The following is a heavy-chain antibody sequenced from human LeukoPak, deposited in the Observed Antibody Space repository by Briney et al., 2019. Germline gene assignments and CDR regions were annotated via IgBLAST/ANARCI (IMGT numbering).Heavy chain of an antibody. J-gene: IGHJ5*02. V-gene: IGHV4-39*01. CDR2: VFYTRHT. CDR1: GGSISSDSHY. CDR3: ARLQRLFSFGESGWIAP. D-gene: IGHD3-10*01. Sequence: PSETLSLTCTVPGGSISSDSHYWGWIRQPPGKGLEWIGNVFYTRHTYNNPYLKSRVTLSIDTPKNQFSLKLSSVTAADTAVYYCARLQRLFSFGESGWIAPWGQGILVIVSS.